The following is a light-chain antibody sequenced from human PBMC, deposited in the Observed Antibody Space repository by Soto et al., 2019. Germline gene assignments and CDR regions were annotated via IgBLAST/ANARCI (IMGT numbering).Light chain of an antibody. V-gene: IGLV4-69*01. CDR2: LSSDGSH. CDR3: QTWDIGARVV. CDR1: SGHSSYA. Sequence: QPVLTQSPSASASLGASVKLTCTLSSGHSSYAIAWHQQQPEKGPRYLMKLSSDGSHSKVDGIPDRFSGSSSGAERYLTISSLQSEDEADYYCQTWDIGARVVFGGGTKLTVL. J-gene: IGLJ2*01.